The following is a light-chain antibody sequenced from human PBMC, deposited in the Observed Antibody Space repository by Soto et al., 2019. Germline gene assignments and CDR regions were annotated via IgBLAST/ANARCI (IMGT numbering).Light chain of an antibody. CDR2: KVS. Sequence: DVVMTQSPLSLPVTLGQPASISCRSSQSLIHSDGDTYLNWFQQRPGQSPRRLIYKVSDRDSGVPARFGGSGSGPDFTLKIGRVEAEDVGIYYCLQGTHWPWTFGQGTEVEIK. CDR1: QSLIHSDGDTY. CDR3: LQGTHWPWT. J-gene: IGKJ1*01. V-gene: IGKV2-30*02.